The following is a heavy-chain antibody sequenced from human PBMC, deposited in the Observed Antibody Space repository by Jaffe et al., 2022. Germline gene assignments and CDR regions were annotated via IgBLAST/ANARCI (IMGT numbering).Heavy chain of an antibody. CDR1: GFTFSSYG. V-gene: IGHV3-30*02. J-gene: IGHJ4*02. Sequence: QVQLVESGGGVVQPGGSLRLSCAASGFTFSSYGMHWVRQAPGKGLEWVAFIRYDGSNKYYADSVKGRFTISRDNSKNTLYLQMNSLRAEDTAVYYCAREAYYDILTGYYILPPYYFDYWGQGTLVTVSS. CDR3: AREAYYDILTGYYILPPYYFDY. CDR2: IRYDGSNK. D-gene: IGHD3-9*01.